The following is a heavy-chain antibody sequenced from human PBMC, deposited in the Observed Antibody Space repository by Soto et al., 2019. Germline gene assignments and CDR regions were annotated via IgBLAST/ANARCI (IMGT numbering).Heavy chain of an antibody. V-gene: IGHV3-30*18. CDR1: GFTFSSYG. Sequence: PGGSLRLSCAASGFTFSSYGMHWVRQAPGKGLEWVAVISYDGSNKYYADSVKGRFTISRDNSKNTLYLQMNSLRAEDTAVYYCAKALSPKYYYYGMDVWGQGTTVTVSS. J-gene: IGHJ6*02. CDR2: ISYDGSNK. CDR3: AKALSPKYYYYGMDV.